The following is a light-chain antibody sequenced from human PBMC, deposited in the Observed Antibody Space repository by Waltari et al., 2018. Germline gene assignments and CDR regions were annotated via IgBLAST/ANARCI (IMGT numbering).Light chain of an antibody. Sequence: SYVVTQSPSVSVAPGATARITCGGDNIGSKSVHWYQQRPGQAPVLVISYDSDRPSGIPERFSDSNSGNTATLTISWVEADDEADYYCLVWHSTTDHHGVFGGGTKLTVL. J-gene: IGLJ2*01. CDR2: YDS. V-gene: IGLV3-21*01. CDR1: NIGSKS. CDR3: LVWHSTTDHHGV.